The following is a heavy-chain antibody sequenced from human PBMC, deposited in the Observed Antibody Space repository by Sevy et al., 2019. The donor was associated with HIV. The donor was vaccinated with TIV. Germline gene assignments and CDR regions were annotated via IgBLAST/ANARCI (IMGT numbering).Heavy chain of an antibody. CDR2: INTHGTNT. Sequence: GGSLRLSCAASGFTFSRYWMHWVRHAPGKGLVWVSRINTHGTNTIYADYVKGRFTISRDNAKNTVSLRMNSLGADDTGVYYCAREGVDFWSGPVDFDYGMDVWGQGTTVTVSS. CDR3: AREGVDFWSGPVDFDYGMDV. V-gene: IGHV3-74*01. J-gene: IGHJ6*02. CDR1: GFTFSRYW. D-gene: IGHD3-3*01.